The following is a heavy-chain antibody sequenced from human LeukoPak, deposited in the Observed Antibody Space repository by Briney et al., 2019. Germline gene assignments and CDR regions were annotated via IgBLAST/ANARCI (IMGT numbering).Heavy chain of an antibody. V-gene: IGHV4-39*01. CDR1: GGSISSSSYY. D-gene: IGHD1-1*01. J-gene: IGHJ4*02. Sequence: PSETLSLTCTVSGGSISSSSYYWGWIRQPPGKGLEWIGSIYYSGSTYYNPSLKSRVTISVDTSKNQFSLKLSSVTAADTAVYYCARQGTTGTSPFDYWGQGTLVTVSS. CDR3: ARQGTTGTSPFDY. CDR2: IYYSGST.